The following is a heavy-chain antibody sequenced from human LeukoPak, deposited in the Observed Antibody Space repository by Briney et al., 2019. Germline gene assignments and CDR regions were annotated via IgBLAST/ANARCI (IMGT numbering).Heavy chain of an antibody. CDR2: ISSSGSTI. CDR3: ARDSQLYSSSWHRTYYFDY. Sequence: GGSLRLSCAASGFTFSSYSMNWVRQAPGKGLEWVSYISSSGSTIYYADSVKGRFTISRDNAKNSLYLQMNSLRAEDTAVYYCARDSQLYSSSWHRTYYFDYWGQGTLVTVSS. CDR1: GFTFSSYS. V-gene: IGHV3-48*04. J-gene: IGHJ4*02. D-gene: IGHD6-13*01.